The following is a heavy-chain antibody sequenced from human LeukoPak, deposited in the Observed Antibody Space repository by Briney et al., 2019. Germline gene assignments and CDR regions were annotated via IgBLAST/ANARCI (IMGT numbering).Heavy chain of an antibody. V-gene: IGHV1-69*05. CDR1: GGTFSSYA. D-gene: IGHD3-22*01. Sequence: ASVKVSCKASGGTFSSYAISWVRQAPGQGLEWMGGIIPIFGTANYAQKFQGRVTITTDESTSTAYMELSSLRSEDTAVYYCASGLRYYSDSSGYFDYWGQGTLVTVSS. J-gene: IGHJ4*02. CDR3: ASGLRYYSDSSGYFDY. CDR2: IIPIFGTA.